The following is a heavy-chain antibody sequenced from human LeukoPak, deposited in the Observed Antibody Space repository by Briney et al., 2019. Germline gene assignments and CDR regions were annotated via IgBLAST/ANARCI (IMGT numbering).Heavy chain of an antibody. J-gene: IGHJ6*02. Sequence: GTSLRLSCAASGFIFSSYALHWVRQAPGKGLEWVAHISHDGSNKYYADSVKGRFTISRDNSKNSLFLQMNSLRVEDTAPYYCAKSVAIYFYYGLDVWGQGTTVTVSS. CDR1: GFIFSSYA. CDR2: ISHDGSNK. CDR3: AKSVAIYFYYGLDV. V-gene: IGHV3-30-3*02. D-gene: IGHD3-3*01.